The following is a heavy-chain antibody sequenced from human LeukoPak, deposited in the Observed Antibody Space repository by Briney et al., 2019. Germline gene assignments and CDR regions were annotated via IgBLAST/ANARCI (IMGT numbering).Heavy chain of an antibody. CDR1: GGSFSGYY. J-gene: IGHJ4*02. V-gene: IGHV4-34*01. CDR3: ARGRGSSSWYFSGPTRFDY. D-gene: IGHD6-13*01. Sequence: ASETLSLTCAVYGGSFSGYYWSWIRQPPGKGLEWIGEINHSGSTNYNPSLKSRVTISVDTSKNQFSLKLSSVTAADTAVYYCARGRGSSSWYFSGPTRFDYWGQGTLVTVSS. CDR2: INHSGST.